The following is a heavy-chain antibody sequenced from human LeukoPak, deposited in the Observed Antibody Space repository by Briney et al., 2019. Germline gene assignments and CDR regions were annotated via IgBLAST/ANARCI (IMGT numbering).Heavy chain of an antibody. Sequence: ASVKVSCKASGYTFTSYAMHWVRQAPGQRLEWMGWINAGNGNTKYSQKFQGRVTITRDTSASTAYMELSSLRSEDTAVHYGARGTNPGVCGHRSEPLDYWGQGTLVTVSS. CDR2: INAGNGNT. CDR3: ARGTNPGVCGHRSEPLDY. J-gene: IGHJ4*02. V-gene: IGHV1-3*01. CDR1: GYTFTSYA. D-gene: IGHD3-10*01.